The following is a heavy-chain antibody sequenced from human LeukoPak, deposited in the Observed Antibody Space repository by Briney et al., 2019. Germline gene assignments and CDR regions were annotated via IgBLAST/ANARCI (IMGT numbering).Heavy chain of an antibody. V-gene: IGHV3-21*01. CDR3: ARVYFDY. CDR1: GFIFSNYS. CDR2: ISSDSNYI. J-gene: IGHJ4*02. Sequence: KPGGSLRLSCAASGFIFSNYSMNWVRQAPGKGLEWVSSISSDSNYIYYADSMQGRFTISRDNAENSLYLQMNSLRAEDTAVYYCARVYFDYWGQGTLVTVSS.